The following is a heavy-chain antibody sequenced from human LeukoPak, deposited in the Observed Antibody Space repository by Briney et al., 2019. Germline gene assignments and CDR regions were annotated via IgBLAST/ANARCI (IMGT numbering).Heavy chain of an antibody. CDR2: ISSSSSYI. D-gene: IGHD6-19*01. CDR3: AMNSIAVAGSTDY. Sequence: GGPLRLSCAASGFTFSSYSMNWVRQAPGKGLEWASSISSSSSYIYYAYSLKGRFNISRDNAKNSLYLQMNSLRAEDTAVYYCAMNSIAVAGSTDYWGQGTLVTVSS. J-gene: IGHJ4*02. CDR1: GFTFSSYS. V-gene: IGHV3-21*01.